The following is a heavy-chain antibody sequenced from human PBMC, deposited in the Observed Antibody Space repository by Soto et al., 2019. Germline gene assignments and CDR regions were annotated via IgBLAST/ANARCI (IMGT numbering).Heavy chain of an antibody. D-gene: IGHD6-13*01. CDR3: AIAKSSSWHNFDS. J-gene: IGHJ4*02. CDR1: GFIFSTYT. Sequence: QVQLVESGGGVVQPGRSLRLSCAASGFIFSTYTMHWVRQAPGKGLEWLTVMSYDGSQKYYADSVKGRLTISRDNSKNTLYLQMTSLRAEDTAVYHCAIAKSSSWHNFDSWGQGTLVTVSS. CDR2: MSYDGSQK. V-gene: IGHV3-30-3*01.